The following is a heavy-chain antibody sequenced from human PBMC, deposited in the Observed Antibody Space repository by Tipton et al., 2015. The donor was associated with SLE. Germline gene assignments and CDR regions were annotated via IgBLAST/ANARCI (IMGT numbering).Heavy chain of an antibody. J-gene: IGHJ6*04. CDR2: IYYRGTT. V-gene: IGHV4-31*02. D-gene: IGHD5-24*01. CDR3: ARGEGYKGFYFIDV. Sequence: LRLSCSVSGGSISSGGYHWSWIRQYPGKGLEWIGYIYYRGTTHYNPSLESRASISVDTSRNQFSLNLTSVTAADTAVFYCARGEGYKGFYFIDVWGRGTKVTVPS. CDR1: GGSISSGGYH.